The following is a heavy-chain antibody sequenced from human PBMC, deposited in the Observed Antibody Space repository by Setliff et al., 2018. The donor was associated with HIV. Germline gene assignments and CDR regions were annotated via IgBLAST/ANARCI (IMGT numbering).Heavy chain of an antibody. V-gene: IGHV4-34*12. D-gene: IGHD2-8*01. CDR3: ARAPSCADSWCYMYYYYYYGMDV. Sequence: SETLSLTCSLYGGSLTNYYWTWIRQSPEKGLEWIGEIVDSGSTNYSPSLKSRVTISLDTSKKQFSLRLNSVTAADTGVYYCARAPSCADSWCYMYYYYYYGMDVWGLGTTVTVSS. CDR2: IVDSGST. CDR1: GGSLTNYY. J-gene: IGHJ6*02.